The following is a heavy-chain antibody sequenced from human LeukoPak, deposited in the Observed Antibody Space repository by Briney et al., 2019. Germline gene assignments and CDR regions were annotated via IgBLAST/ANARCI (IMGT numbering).Heavy chain of an antibody. D-gene: IGHD1-1*01. CDR1: GGSISRYY. Sequence: SETLSLTGTVSGGSISRYYWTWIRQPPGKGLEWIGYIYYSGSTNYNPSLKSRVTISVDTSKYHFSLKLSSVTAADTAVYYCARETLEGKFDPWGQGILVTVSS. CDR3: ARETLEGKFDP. V-gene: IGHV4-59*01. CDR2: IYYSGST. J-gene: IGHJ5*02.